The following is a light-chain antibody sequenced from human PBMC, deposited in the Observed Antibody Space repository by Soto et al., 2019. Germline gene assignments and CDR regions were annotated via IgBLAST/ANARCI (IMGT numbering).Light chain of an antibody. V-gene: IGKV1-5*01. CDR1: QSISSW. Sequence: DIQLSQSPASLSASVGDRATITCRASQSISSWLAWYQQKPGKAPKLLIYDASTLQSGVPSRFSGSGSGTEFTPTISNLQPDDFATYFCQQYNNYPRTFGQGTK. CDR2: DAS. J-gene: IGKJ1*01. CDR3: QQYNNYPRT.